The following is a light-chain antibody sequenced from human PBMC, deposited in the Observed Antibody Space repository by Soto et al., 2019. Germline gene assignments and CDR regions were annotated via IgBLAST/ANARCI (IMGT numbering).Light chain of an antibody. CDR2: STS. CDR3: LLYYGGALGV. J-gene: IGLJ2*01. V-gene: IGLV7-43*01. CDR1: TGAVTSGHF. Sequence: QTVVTQEPSLTVSPGGTVTLTCASSTGAVTSGHFPNWVQQKPVQVPKLLIHSTSDKHSWTPARCSGSLLGGKAALTLSSVQPEDEAEYYCLLYYGGALGVFGGGTKLTVL.